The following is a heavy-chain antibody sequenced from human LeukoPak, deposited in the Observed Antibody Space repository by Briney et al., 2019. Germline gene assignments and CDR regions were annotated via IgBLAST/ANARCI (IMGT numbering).Heavy chain of an antibody. CDR3: AKDTDEGSSSFFDY. CDR1: GFTFDDYG. V-gene: IGHV3-43*02. Sequence: PGGSLRLSCAASGFTFDDYGMSWVRQAPGKGLEWVSLISWDGGSTYFADSARGRFTISRDNRKNSLYLQMNSLRTEDTALYYCAKDTDEGSSSFFDYWGQGTLVTVSS. CDR2: ISWDGGST. J-gene: IGHJ4*02. D-gene: IGHD6-6*01.